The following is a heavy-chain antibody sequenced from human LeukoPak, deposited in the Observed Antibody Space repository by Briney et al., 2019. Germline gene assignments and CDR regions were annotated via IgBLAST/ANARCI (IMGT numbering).Heavy chain of an antibody. Sequence: ASETLSLTCTVSGGSISSYHWSWIRQPPGKGLEWIGYIYYSGSTNYNPSLKSRVTISVDTSKNQFSLKLSSVTAADTAVYYCARTNYYGSGSYYGDNWFDPWGQGTLVTVSS. D-gene: IGHD3-10*01. CDR1: GGSISSYH. CDR2: IYYSGST. J-gene: IGHJ5*02. CDR3: ARTNYYGSGSYYGDNWFDP. V-gene: IGHV4-59*01.